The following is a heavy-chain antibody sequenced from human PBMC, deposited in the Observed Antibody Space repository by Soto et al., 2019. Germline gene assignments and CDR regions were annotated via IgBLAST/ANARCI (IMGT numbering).Heavy chain of an antibody. CDR1: GGSISSGGYY. Sequence: SETLSLTCTVSGGSISSGGYYWSWIRQHPGKGLEWIGYIYYSGSTYYNPSLKSRVTISVDTSKNQFSLKLSSVTAADTAVYYCAREGGYSYGYYYYGMDVWGQGTTVTVSS. CDR3: AREGGYSYGYYYYGMDV. CDR2: IYYSGST. J-gene: IGHJ6*02. V-gene: IGHV4-31*03. D-gene: IGHD5-18*01.